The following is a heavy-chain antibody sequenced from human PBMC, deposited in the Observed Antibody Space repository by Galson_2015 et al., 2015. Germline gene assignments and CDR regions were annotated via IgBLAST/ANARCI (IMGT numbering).Heavy chain of an antibody. Sequence: SLRLSCAASGFTFNSYAMNWVRQASGKGLEWVGRIRRKANSYATAYAASVKGRFTISRDDSKNTAYLQMNSLKTEDTAVYYCTRMHYYDSSDYNWFDPWGQGTLVTVSS. V-gene: IGHV3-73*01. D-gene: IGHD3-22*01. CDR3: TRMHYYDSSDYNWFDP. J-gene: IGHJ5*02. CDR2: IRRKANSYAT. CDR1: GFTFNSYA.